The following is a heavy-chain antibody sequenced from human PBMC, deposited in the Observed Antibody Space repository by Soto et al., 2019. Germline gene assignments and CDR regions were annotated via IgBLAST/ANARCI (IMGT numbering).Heavy chain of an antibody. CDR2: ISGNAGST. Sequence: VQLLESGGGLVQPGGSLRLSCAASGFTFSKNAMSWVRQAPGKGLEWVSSISGNAGSTYYADSVKGRLTISRDNSKNTLYLQMNSVRAEDTAVYYCVRATYFSDSSGYTRCFDYWGQGTLVTVSS. V-gene: IGHV3-23*01. D-gene: IGHD3-22*01. CDR3: VRATYFSDSSGYTRCFDY. J-gene: IGHJ4*02. CDR1: GFTFSKNA.